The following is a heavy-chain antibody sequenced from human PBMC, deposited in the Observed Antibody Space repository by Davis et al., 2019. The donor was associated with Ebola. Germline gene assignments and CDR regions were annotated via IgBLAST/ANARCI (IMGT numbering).Heavy chain of an antibody. V-gene: IGHV4-59*08. J-gene: IGHJ4*02. CDR1: GGSFSGYY. CDR2: IYYSGST. Sequence: MPSETLSLTCAVYGGSFSGYYWSWIRQPPGKGLEWIGYIYYSGSTNYNPSLKSRVTISVDTSKNQFSLKLSSVTAADTAVYYCARQWELLGFDYWGQGTLVTVSS. D-gene: IGHD1-26*01. CDR3: ARQWELLGFDY.